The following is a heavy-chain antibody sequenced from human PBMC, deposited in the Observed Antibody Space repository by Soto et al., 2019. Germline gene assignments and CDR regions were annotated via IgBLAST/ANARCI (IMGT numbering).Heavy chain of an antibody. V-gene: IGHV3-23*01. D-gene: IGHD3-22*01. CDR2: ISGSGDTT. J-gene: IGHJ3*02. CDR3: AKVRDYDDSSGHYYTDAFDI. Sequence: PGGSLRLSCAASGFTFSNYAMSWVRQGPGKGLEWVSGISGSGDTTYYADSVKGRFTISRDNSKNTLHLQMNSLRAEDTALFYCAKVRDYDDSSGHYYTDAFDIWGQGTMVTVSS. CDR1: GFTFSNYA.